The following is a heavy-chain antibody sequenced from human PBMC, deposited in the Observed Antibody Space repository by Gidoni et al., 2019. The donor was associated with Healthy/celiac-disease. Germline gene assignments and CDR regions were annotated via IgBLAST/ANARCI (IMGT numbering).Heavy chain of an antibody. Sequence: EVQLVESGGGLVQPGRSLRLSCAASGFTCDDYAMHWVRQAPGKGLECVSGISWNSGSIGYADSVKGRFTISRDNAKNSLYLQMNSLRAEDTALYYCARGVTWLAYFDYWGQGTLVTVSS. V-gene: IGHV3-9*01. D-gene: IGHD6-19*01. J-gene: IGHJ4*02. CDR1: GFTCDDYA. CDR2: ISWNSGSI. CDR3: ARGVTWLAYFDY.